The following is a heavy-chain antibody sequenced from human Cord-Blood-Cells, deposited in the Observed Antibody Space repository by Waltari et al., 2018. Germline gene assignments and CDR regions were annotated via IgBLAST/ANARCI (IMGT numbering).Heavy chain of an antibody. CDR1: GGSISRGGYY. CDR2: IYYSGST. V-gene: IGHV4-31*03. J-gene: IGHJ3*02. Sequence: QVQLQESGPGLVKPSQTLSLTCPVSGGSISRGGYYWSWIRQHPGKGREWIGYIYYSGSTYYNPSLKSRVTISVDTSKNQFSLKLSSVTAADTAVYYCARELGNDAFDIWGQGTMVTVSS. D-gene: IGHD7-27*01. CDR3: ARELGNDAFDI.